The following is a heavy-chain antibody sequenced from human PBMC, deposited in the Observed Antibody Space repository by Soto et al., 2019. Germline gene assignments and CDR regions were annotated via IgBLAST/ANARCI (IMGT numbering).Heavy chain of an antibody. CDR1: GFPFRSYG. V-gene: IGHV3-30*03. Sequence: QVQLVESGGGVVQPGRSLRLSCAASGFPFRSYGMHWVREAPGKGLEWVAVISYDGSNKYYAESVKGRFTISRDNSASTLYLQMNSLRPEDTALYYCVGGQYYFDCRGQGTLVTVSP. CDR3: VGGQYYFDC. CDR2: ISYDGSNK. D-gene: IGHD3-10*01. J-gene: IGHJ4*02.